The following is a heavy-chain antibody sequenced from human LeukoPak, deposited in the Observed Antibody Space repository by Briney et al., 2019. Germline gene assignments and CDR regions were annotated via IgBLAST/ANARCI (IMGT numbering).Heavy chain of an antibody. CDR3: ARGGVSNSWYRTPDY. Sequence: ASVKVSCKASGYTFTNYGISWVRQAPGQGLEWMGWISVYNGNANYVRKFQGRVTMTTDTSTSTAYMELRSLRSDDTAVYYCARGGVSNSWYRTPDYWGQGTPVTVSS. J-gene: IGHJ4*02. D-gene: IGHD6-13*01. V-gene: IGHV1-18*01. CDR1: GYTFTNYG. CDR2: ISVYNGNA.